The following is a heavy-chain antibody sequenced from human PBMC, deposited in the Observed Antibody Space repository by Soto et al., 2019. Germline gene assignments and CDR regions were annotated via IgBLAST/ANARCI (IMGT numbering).Heavy chain of an antibody. CDR1: GYTFTSYG. CDR2: INAANGDT. Sequence: ASVKVSCKASGYTFTSYGIHWVRQAPGQRLEWMGWINAANGDTKYSPKFQGRVTITRDTSASTAYMELSSLRSEDTAVYYCVRSHVSATGIDWFDPWGQGTLVTVSS. CDR3: VRSHVSATGIDWFDP. V-gene: IGHV1-3*01. D-gene: IGHD6-13*01. J-gene: IGHJ5*02.